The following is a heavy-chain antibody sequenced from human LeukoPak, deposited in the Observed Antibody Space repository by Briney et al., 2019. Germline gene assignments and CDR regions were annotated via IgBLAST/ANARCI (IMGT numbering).Heavy chain of an antibody. D-gene: IGHD3-22*01. Sequence: QSGGSLRLSCAASGFSFSSYSMNWVRQAPGKGLGWVSYISSSGSTRYYADSVKGRFSISRDNAKNSLYLQMNSLRAEDTAVYYCARVSSGYCFDYWGQGTLVTVSS. CDR2: ISSSGSTR. CDR3: ARVSSGYCFDY. CDR1: GFSFSSYS. J-gene: IGHJ4*02. V-gene: IGHV3-48*01.